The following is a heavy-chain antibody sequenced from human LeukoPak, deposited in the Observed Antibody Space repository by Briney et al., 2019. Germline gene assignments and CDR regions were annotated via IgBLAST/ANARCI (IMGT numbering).Heavy chain of an antibody. V-gene: IGHV3-23*01. CDR2: ISGSGGST. CDR1: GFTFSSYA. J-gene: IGHJ4*02. D-gene: IGHD4-17*01. Sequence: GGSLRLSCAASGFTFSSYAMSWVRQAPGKGLEWVSAISGSGGSTYYADSVKGRFTISRDNSKNTLYLQMNNLRAEDTAVYYCARGVGHGDYPFDYWGQGTLVTVSS. CDR3: ARGVGHGDYPFDY.